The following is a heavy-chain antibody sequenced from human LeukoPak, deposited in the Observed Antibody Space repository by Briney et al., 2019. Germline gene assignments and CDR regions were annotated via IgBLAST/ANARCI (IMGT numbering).Heavy chain of an antibody. J-gene: IGHJ5*02. V-gene: IGHV3-30*04. CDR2: ISYEGSKK. D-gene: IGHD1-26*01. CDR3: SFPTSAGHSGTELDL. CDR1: GFKLNDRS. Sequence: PGRSLSLSCAASGFKLNDRSMHWVRQSPDKGLQWVAVISYEGSKKYYSDSVKGRFTISRDNSKNTVYLQMNSLKSEDMAVYARSFPTSAGHSGTELDLWGQGTLVTVSS.